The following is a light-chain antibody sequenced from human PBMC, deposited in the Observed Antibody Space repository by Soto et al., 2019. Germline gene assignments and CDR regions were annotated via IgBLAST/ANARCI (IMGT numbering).Light chain of an antibody. J-gene: IGKJ1*01. Sequence: IVMTQSPVTLSMSPGDRATLSCRASQNVATNVAWYQQKPGQPPRLLIYGASLRATGVPDRFSGRGPGTEFTLTIDSLQSEHFAVFYCPQAPSGLLTFGRGTRVEV. CDR1: QNVATN. V-gene: IGKV3-15*01. CDR3: PQAPSGLLT. CDR2: GAS.